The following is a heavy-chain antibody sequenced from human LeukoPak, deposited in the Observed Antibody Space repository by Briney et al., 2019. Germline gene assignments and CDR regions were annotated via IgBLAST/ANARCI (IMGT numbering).Heavy chain of an antibody. D-gene: IGHD2-21*01. J-gene: IGHJ6*04. CDR1: GFTFSSYG. Sequence: GGSLRLSCAASGFTFSSYGMHWVRQAPGKGLEWVAVISYDGSNKYYADSVKGRFTISRDNSKNTLYLQMNSLRAEDTAVYYCAKGRDGAETDVWGKGTTVIISS. CDR3: AKGRDGAETDV. V-gene: IGHV3-30*18. CDR2: ISYDGSNK.